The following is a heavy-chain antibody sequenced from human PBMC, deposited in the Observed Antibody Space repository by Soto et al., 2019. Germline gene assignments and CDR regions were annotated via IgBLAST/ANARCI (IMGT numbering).Heavy chain of an antibody. CDR1: GFTISRNY. CDR2: IYSSGST. Sequence: GGSLRLSCAASGFTISRNYMSWVRQPPGKGLEWVSVIYSSGSTDYADSVRGRFSISRDNSKSTVFLQMNTLRAEDTAVYYCARARDGYNFLYEPTWGQGTLVTVSS. J-gene: IGHJ1*01. CDR3: ARARDGYNFLYEPT. D-gene: IGHD5-12*01. V-gene: IGHV3-53*01.